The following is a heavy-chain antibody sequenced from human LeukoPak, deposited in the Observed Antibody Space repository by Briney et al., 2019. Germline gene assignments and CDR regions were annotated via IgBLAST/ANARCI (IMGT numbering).Heavy chain of an antibody. V-gene: IGHV1-2*02. J-gene: IGHJ4*02. CDR3: ARDTDFDWLLYYFDY. Sequence: ASVKVSCKASGYTFTGYYMHWVRQAPGQGLEWMGWINPNSGGTNYAQKFQGRVTMTRDTSISTAYMELSRPRSDDTAVYYCARDTDFDWLLYYFDYWGQGTLVTVSS. D-gene: IGHD3-9*01. CDR2: INPNSGGT. CDR1: GYTFTGYY.